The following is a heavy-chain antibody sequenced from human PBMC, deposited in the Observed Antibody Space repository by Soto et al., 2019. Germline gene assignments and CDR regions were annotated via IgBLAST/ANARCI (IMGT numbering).Heavy chain of an antibody. J-gene: IGHJ4*02. CDR2: IYYSGST. Sequence: SETQSLTCPVSGGSISSYYWSWIRQPPGKGLEWIGYIYYSGSTNYNPSLKSRVTISVDTSKNQFSLKLSSVTAADTAVYYCARSDGRYWGQGTLVTVSS. V-gene: IGHV4-59*01. CDR3: ARSDGRY. CDR1: GGSISSYY.